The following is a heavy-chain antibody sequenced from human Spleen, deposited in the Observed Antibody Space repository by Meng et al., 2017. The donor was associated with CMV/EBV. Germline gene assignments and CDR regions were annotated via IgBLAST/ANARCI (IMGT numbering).Heavy chain of an antibody. D-gene: IGHD6-13*01. CDR3: ARLHGCSSSCGYGMDV. Sequence: GESLKISCKGSGYSFTSYWIGWVRQMPGKGLEWMGIIYPGDSDTRYSPSFQGQVTISADKSISTAYLQWSSLKASDTAMYYCARLHGCSSSCGYGMDVWGQGTPVTVSS. CDR2: IYPGDSDT. V-gene: IGHV5-51*01. CDR1: GYSFTSYW. J-gene: IGHJ6*02.